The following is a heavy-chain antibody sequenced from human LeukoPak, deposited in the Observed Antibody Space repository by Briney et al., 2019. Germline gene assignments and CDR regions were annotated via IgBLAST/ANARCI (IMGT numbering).Heavy chain of an antibody. J-gene: IGHJ4*02. CDR2: IYPGGSDT. D-gene: IGHD3-10*01. CDR1: GYSFTSYW. Sequence: PGESLKISCKGSGYSFTSYWIGWVRQMPGKGLEWMGIIYPGGSDTRYSPSFQGQVTISADKSISTAYLQWSSLKASDTAMYYCARLRVRGASTSGPDYWGQGTLVTVSS. CDR3: ARLRVRGASTSGPDY. V-gene: IGHV5-51*01.